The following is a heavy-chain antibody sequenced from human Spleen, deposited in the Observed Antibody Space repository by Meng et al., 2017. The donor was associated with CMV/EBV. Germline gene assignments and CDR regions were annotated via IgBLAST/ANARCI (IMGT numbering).Heavy chain of an antibody. D-gene: IGHD3-10*01. CDR2: INPNSGVT. CDR3: ARVDSIIRGVNGVDY. V-gene: IGHV1-2*02. CDR1: GYTFTAFY. Sequence: ASVKVSCKASGYTFTAFYMHWVRQAPGQGLEWMGWINPNSGVTNYAQKFQGRVTMTTDTSTSTAYMELRSLRSDDTAVYYCARVDSIIRGVNGVDYWGQGTLVTVSS. J-gene: IGHJ4*02.